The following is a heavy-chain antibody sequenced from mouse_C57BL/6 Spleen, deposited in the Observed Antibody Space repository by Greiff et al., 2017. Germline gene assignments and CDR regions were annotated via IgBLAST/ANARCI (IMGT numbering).Heavy chain of an antibody. D-gene: IGHD3-3*01. V-gene: IGHV5-12*01. Sequence: EVKLMESGGGLVQPGGSLKLSCAASGFTFSDYYMYWVRQTPEKRLEWVAYISNGGGSTYYPDTVKGRFTISRDNAKNTLYLQMSRLKSEDTAMYYCARLGDSLDYWGQGTTLTVSS. CDR2: ISNGGGST. J-gene: IGHJ2*01. CDR3: ARLGDSLDY. CDR1: GFTFSDYY.